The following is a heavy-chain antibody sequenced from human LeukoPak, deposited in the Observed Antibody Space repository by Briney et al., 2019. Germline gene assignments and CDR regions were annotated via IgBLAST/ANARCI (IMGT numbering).Heavy chain of an antibody. Sequence: SETLSLTCTVSGGSISSYYWSWIRQPPGKGLEWIGYIYYSGSTNYNPSLKSRVTISVDTSKNQFSLKLSSVTAADTAVYYCARTSGYYYDSSGYLTSSYYFDYWGQGTLVTVSS. J-gene: IGHJ4*02. CDR2: IYYSGST. CDR3: ARTSGYYYDSSGYLTSSYYFDY. D-gene: IGHD3-22*01. CDR1: GGSISSYY. V-gene: IGHV4-59*01.